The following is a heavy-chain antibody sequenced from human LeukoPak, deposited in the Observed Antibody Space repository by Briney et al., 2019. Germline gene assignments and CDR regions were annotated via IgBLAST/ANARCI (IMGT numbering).Heavy chain of an antibody. J-gene: IGHJ4*02. CDR1: GYTFTGYY. D-gene: IGHD4-11*01. V-gene: IGHV1-2*02. CDR2: INPNSGGT. CDR3: ARDAIGRDYCNSDY. Sequence: GASVKVSFTSAGYTFTGYYINRVRQAPGQGLEWMGWINPNSGGTNYAQKFQGRVTMTRDTSISTAYMELSRLTSDDTAVYYCARDAIGRDYCNSDYWGQGTLVTVSS.